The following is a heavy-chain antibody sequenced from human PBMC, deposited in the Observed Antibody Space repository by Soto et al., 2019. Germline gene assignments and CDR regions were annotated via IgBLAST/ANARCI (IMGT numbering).Heavy chain of an antibody. CDR3: ARSDQHFDCFAQNTSAFDI. CDR1: GGTFSSYT. J-gene: IGHJ3*02. Sequence: SVKVSCKASGGTFSSYTISWVRQAPGQGLEWMGRIIPILGIANYAQKFQGRVTITADKSTSTAYMELSSLRSEDTAVYYCARSDQHFDCFAQNTSAFDIWGQGTMVTVSS. V-gene: IGHV1-69*02. D-gene: IGHD3-9*01. CDR2: IIPILGIA.